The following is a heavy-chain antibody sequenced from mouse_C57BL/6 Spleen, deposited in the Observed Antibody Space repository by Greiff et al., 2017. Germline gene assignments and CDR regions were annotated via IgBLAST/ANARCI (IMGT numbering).Heavy chain of an antibody. V-gene: IGHV5-9-1*02. CDR1: GFTFSSYA. Sequence: EVMLVESGEGLVKPGGSLKLSCAASGFTFSSYAMSWVRQPPETRLEWVAYISSGGDYIYYEDTVKGRFTISRDNARNTLYLQMSSLKSEDTAMYYCTRDGGYYGSGYVAWCAYWGQGTLVTVSA. J-gene: IGHJ3*01. CDR3: TRDGGYYGSGYVAWCAY. CDR2: ISSGGDYI. D-gene: IGHD1-1*01.